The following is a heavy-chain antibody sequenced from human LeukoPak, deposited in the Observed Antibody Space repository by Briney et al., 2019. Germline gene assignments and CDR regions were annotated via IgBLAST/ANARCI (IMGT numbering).Heavy chain of an antibody. V-gene: IGHV4-30-2*01. J-gene: IGHJ4*02. CDR3: VRAPRDILTGYSLAFDY. CDR1: GGSISSGGYS. Sequence: KPSETLSLTCAVSGGSISSGGYSWSWIRQPPGKGLEWIGYIYHSGSTYYNPSLKSRVTISVDRSKNQFSLKLSSVTAADTAVYYCVRAPRDILTGYSLAFDYWGQGTLVTVSS. D-gene: IGHD3-9*01. CDR2: IYHSGST.